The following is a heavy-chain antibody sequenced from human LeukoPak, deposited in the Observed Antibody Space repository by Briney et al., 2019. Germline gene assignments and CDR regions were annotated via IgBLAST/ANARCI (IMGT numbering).Heavy chain of an antibody. J-gene: IGHJ4*02. V-gene: IGHV3-30*03. CDR1: GFTFSSYG. CDR3: ARRNIAAAALDY. CDR2: ISYDGSNK. D-gene: IGHD6-13*01. Sequence: GRSLRLSCAASGFTFSSYGMHWVRQAPGKGLEWVSVISYDGSNKYYADSVKGRFTISRDNAKTSLYLQMNSLRAEDTAVYYCARRNIAAAALDYWGQGTLVTVSS.